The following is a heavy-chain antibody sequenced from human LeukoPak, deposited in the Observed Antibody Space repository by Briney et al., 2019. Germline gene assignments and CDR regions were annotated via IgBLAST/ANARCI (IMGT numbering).Heavy chain of an antibody. CDR3: AKVNWCYASCADA. D-gene: IGHD2-2*01. CDR2: ISYDGSKK. CDR1: GFTFSSYS. Sequence: PGRSLRLSCAASGFTFSSYSMHWVRQAPGKGLEWVAVISYDGSKKYYADSVKGRFTISRDNTKNTLSLQMNSLRAEDTAVYYCAKVNWCYASCADAWGQGTLVTVSS. J-gene: IGHJ4*02. V-gene: IGHV3-30*18.